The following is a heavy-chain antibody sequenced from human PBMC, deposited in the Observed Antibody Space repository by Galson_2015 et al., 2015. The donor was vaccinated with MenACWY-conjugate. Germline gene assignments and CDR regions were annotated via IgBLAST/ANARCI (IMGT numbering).Heavy chain of an antibody. V-gene: IGHV3-23*01. CDR2: ISGSGGSK. CDR1: GFSFSSCA. CDR3: AKFPGNFLSIAVAVKHCFDR. Sequence: SLRLCCAAGGFSFSSCAMSWVRQAPGKGLEWVSTISGSGGSKYYEDSVKGRFTISIDNSKNTLYLQMKSLRADATAVYFCAKFPGNFLSIAVAVKHCFDRWGQGSLVTVSS. D-gene: IGHD6-19*01. J-gene: IGHJ5*02.